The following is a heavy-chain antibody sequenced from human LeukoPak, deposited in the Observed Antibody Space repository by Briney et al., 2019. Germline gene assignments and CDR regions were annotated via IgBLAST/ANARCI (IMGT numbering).Heavy chain of an antibody. CDR3: ARGPYSSSWRNFYWYFDL. J-gene: IGHJ2*01. D-gene: IGHD6-13*01. V-gene: IGHV4-34*01. Sequence: PSETLSLTCVVYGESFSGYYWSWIRQPPGKGLEWIGEINQSGSTNYGPSLKSRVTISVDTSKNQFSLKLSSVTAADTAVYYCARGPYSSSWRNFYWYFDLWGRGTLVTVSS. CDR2: INQSGST. CDR1: GESFSGYY.